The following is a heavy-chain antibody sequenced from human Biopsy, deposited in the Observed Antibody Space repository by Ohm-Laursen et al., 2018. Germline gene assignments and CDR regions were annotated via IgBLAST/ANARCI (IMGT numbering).Heavy chain of an antibody. CDR1: GFTFNKHA. Sequence: SLRLSCAASGFTFNKHAINWVRQAPGKGLEWLAVIWYDGSNKYYGDSVQGRFTISRDNSKNTVYLQMNSLRAEDTAIYYCARDSTINTVTTADYWGQGTLVTVSS. CDR2: IWYDGSNK. V-gene: IGHV3-33*01. CDR3: ARDSTINTVTTADY. D-gene: IGHD4-11*01. J-gene: IGHJ4*02.